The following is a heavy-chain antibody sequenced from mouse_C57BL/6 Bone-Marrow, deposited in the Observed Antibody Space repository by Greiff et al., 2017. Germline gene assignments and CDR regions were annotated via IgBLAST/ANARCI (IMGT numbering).Heavy chain of an antibody. CDR3: ARRGNWVYAMDY. CDR2: INPNNGGT. D-gene: IGHD4-1*01. CDR1: GYTFTDYN. J-gene: IGHJ4*01. V-gene: IGHV1-22*01. Sequence: EVKLMESGPELVKPGASVKMSCKASGYTFTDYNMHWVKQSHGKSLEWIGYINPNNGGTSYNQKFKGKATLTVNKSSSTAYMELRSLTSEDSAVYYCARRGNWVYAMDYWGQGTSVTVSS.